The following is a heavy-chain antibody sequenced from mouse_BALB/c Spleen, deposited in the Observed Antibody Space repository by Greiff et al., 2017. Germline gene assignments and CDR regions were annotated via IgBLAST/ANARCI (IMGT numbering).Heavy chain of an antibody. V-gene: IGHV1-14*01. Sequence: VQLKESGPELVKPGASVKMSCKASGYTFTSYVMHWVKQKPGQGLEWIGYINPYNDGTKYNEKFKGKATLTSDKSSSTAYMELSSLTSEDSAVYYCARGDWVYAMDYWGQGTSVTVAS. CDR3: ARGDWVYAMDY. CDR2: INPYNDGT. J-gene: IGHJ4*01. CDR1: GYTFTSYV. D-gene: IGHD4-1*01.